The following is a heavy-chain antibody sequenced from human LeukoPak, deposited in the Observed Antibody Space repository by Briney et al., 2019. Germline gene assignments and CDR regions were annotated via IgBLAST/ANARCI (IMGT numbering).Heavy chain of an antibody. V-gene: IGHV1-3*01. J-gene: IGHJ4*02. CDR2: INAANGNT. Sequence: ASVKVSCKASGYTFTTYAMHWVRQAPGQRLEWMGWINAANGNTKYSQKFQGRVTITRDTSASTVYMELGSLRSEDTAVFYCARYVEGVSAFDYWGQGTLVTVSS. D-gene: IGHD2-8*01. CDR1: GYTFTTYA. CDR3: ARYVEGVSAFDY.